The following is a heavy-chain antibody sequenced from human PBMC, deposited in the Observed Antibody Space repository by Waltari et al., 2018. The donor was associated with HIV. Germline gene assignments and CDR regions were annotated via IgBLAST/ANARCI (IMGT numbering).Heavy chain of an antibody. D-gene: IGHD5-12*01. CDR2: MFHRGNP. Sequence: VRLQESGPSEVKPSETLSLTCRVSGYSISAGYYCGWIRQSPGKGLEWIGTMFHRGNPYYKPSLQSRVSMSIDSSKTQFSLTLTSVTAADTAMYYCATVSTITTEKYFDYWGRGMLVTV. V-gene: IGHV4-38-2*01. J-gene: IGHJ4*01. CDR3: ATVSTITTEKYFDY. CDR1: GYSISAGYY.